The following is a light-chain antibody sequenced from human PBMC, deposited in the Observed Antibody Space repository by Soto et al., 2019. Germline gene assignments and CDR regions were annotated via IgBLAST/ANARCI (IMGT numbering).Light chain of an antibody. CDR2: SNN. V-gene: IGLV1-47*02. CDR3: AAWDERLGGWV. J-gene: IGLJ3*02. CDR1: SSNIGSNY. Sequence: QSVLTQPPSASGTPGQRVTISCSGSSSNIGSNYVYWYQQLPGTAPKLLIYSNNQRPSGVPDRFSGSKSGTSASLAISGLRFGDGADYYRAAWDERLGGWVFGGGTKLTVL.